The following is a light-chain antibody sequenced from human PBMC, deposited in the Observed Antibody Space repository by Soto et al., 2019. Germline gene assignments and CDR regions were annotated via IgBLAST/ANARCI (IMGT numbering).Light chain of an antibody. V-gene: IGKV3-20*01. Sequence: EIVLTQSPGTLSLSPGERATLSCRASQSISSSYLAWYQQKPGQAPRVLIYGASSRATGIPDRFSGSGSGTHFTLTISRLEPEDFAVYFCQQYGNPPPNAFGQGTKVEIK. J-gene: IGKJ2*01. CDR2: GAS. CDR1: QSISSSY. CDR3: QQYGNPPPNA.